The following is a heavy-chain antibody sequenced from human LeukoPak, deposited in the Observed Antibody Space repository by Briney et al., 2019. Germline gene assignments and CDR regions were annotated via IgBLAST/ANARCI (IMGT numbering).Heavy chain of an antibody. CDR1: GGSFSGYY. Sequence: KPSETLSLTCAVYGGSFSGYYWSWIRQPPGKGLEWIGEINHSGSTNYNPSLKSRVTISVDTSKNQFSLKLSSVTAADTAVYYCARSGDDYVWGSYRAYWGQGTLVTVSS. D-gene: IGHD3-16*02. CDR3: ARSGDDYVWGSYRAY. CDR2: INHSGST. V-gene: IGHV4-34*01. J-gene: IGHJ4*02.